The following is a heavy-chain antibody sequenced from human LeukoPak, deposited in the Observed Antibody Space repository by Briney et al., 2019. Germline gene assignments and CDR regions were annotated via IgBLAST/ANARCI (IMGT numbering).Heavy chain of an antibody. CDR3: ARMTTVTTGIDY. CDR2: IYYTGSS. D-gene: IGHD4-17*01. J-gene: IGHJ4*02. V-gene: IGHV4-59*01. Sequence: PSETLSLTCTVSGGSINTYYWSWIRQSPGKGLERIAYIYYTGSSNYNPSLKSRVTISVDTSRNRLSLKLSSVTAADTAVYYCARMTTVTTGIDYWGQGTLVTVSS. CDR1: GGSINTYY.